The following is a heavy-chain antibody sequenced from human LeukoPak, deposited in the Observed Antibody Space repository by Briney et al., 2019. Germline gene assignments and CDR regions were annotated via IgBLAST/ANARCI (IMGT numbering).Heavy chain of an antibody. CDR2: IFYSGST. CDR3: ARNADIEMATCPLNY. V-gene: IGHV4-59*08. CDR1: GGSISGYY. Sequence: SETLSLTCTVSGGSISGYYWSWIRQPPGKGLEWIGYIFYSGSTNYNPSLRSRVTISVDTSKNQFSLKLSSVTAADTAVYYCARNADIEMATCPLNYWGQGTLVTVSS. J-gene: IGHJ4*02. D-gene: IGHD5-24*01.